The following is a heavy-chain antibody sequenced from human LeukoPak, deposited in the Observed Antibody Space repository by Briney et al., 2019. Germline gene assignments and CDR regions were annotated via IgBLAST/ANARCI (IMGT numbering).Heavy chain of an antibody. CDR3: ARGSDSSDRAFDY. Sequence: PSETLSLTCTVSGGSISSYYWSWIRQPPGKGLEWIGEIYHSGSTNYNPSLKSRVTISVDKSKNQFSLKLSSVTAADTAVYYCARGSDSSDRAFDYWGQGTLVTVSS. D-gene: IGHD3-22*01. CDR2: IYHSGST. V-gene: IGHV4-59*12. J-gene: IGHJ4*02. CDR1: GGSISSYY.